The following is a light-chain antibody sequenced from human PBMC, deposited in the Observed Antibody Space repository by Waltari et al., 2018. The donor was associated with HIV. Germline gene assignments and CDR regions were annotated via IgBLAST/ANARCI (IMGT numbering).Light chain of an antibody. Sequence: EIELTQSPGTLSFSPGDRVTLCCRASQSLADHYLAWYLQKPGQAPRLLISGTSNSAPGIPDRFSGGGSGADFLPTISRLETEEFAMYYCQYYGTSPRATFGGGTKVEVK. J-gene: IGKJ4*01. CDR2: GTS. V-gene: IGKV3-20*01. CDR3: QYYGTSPRAT. CDR1: QSLADHY.